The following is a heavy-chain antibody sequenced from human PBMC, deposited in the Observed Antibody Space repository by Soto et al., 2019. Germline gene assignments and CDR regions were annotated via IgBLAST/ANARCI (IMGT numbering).Heavy chain of an antibody. CDR2: ISGDGGGT. J-gene: IGHJ5*02. D-gene: IGHD1-26*01. CDR1: GFSFSNYW. V-gene: IGHV3-74*01. CDR3: LRNLVIVPDSVWFDP. Sequence: PGGSLRLSCVASGFSFSNYWMHWVRQAPGKGLVWVSRISGDGGGTNYANSVKGRFIISRDNAKNTLYLQMSSLRAEDTAVYYCLRNLVIVPDSVWFDPWGQGTLVTVSS.